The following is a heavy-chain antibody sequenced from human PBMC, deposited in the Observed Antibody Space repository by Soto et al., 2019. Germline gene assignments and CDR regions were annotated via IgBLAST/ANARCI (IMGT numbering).Heavy chain of an antibody. Sequence: GGSLRLSCAASGFTFSSYAMSWVRQAPGKGLEWVSVITGSGGSTYYADSVKGRFTISRDNTKNTLYLQMNSLGADDTALYYCAKAATISTLYYYDSWGQGTLVTV. CDR3: AKAATISTLYYYDS. CDR2: ITGSGGST. CDR1: GFTFSSYA. D-gene: IGHD2-2*01. V-gene: IGHV3-23*01. J-gene: IGHJ4*02.